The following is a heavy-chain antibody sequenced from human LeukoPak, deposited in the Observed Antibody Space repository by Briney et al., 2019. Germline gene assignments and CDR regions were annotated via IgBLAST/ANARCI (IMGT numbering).Heavy chain of an antibody. CDR3: ARRMYSSSWYSYYYYYMDV. V-gene: IGHV1-8*01. CDR1: GYTFTSYD. Sequence: ASVKVSCKASGYTFTSYDINWVRQATGQGLEWMGWMNPNSGNTGYAQKFQDRVTMTRNTSISTAYMELSSLRSEDTAVYYCARRMYSSSWYSYYYYYMDVWGKGTTVTVSS. D-gene: IGHD6-13*01. J-gene: IGHJ6*03. CDR2: MNPNSGNT.